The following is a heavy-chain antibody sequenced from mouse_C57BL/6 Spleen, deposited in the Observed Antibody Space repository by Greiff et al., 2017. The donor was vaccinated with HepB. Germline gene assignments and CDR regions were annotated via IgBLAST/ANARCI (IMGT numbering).Heavy chain of an antibody. V-gene: IGHV1-19*01. CDR3: ARRGLITNRNVEV. CDR1: GYTFTDYY. CDR2: INPYNGGT. J-gene: IGHJ1*03. Sequence: EVQLQQSGPVLVKPGASVKMSCKASGYTFTDYYMNWVKQSHGTSLEWIGVINPYNGGTSYNQKFNGQAPLTVDKSSSTAYMELHRLTAEDSAVYYCARRGLITNRNVEVWGTGTTVTVSS. D-gene: IGHD1-1*01.